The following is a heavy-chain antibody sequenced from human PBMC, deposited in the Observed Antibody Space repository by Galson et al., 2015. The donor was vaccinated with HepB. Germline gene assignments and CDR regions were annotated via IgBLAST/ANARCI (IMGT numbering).Heavy chain of an antibody. CDR3: ARGRRVLRFLEWPKPQED. CDR2: INHSGST. CDR1: GGSFSGYY. J-gene: IGHJ4*02. Sequence: SETLSLTCAVYGGSFSGYYWSWIRQPPGKGLEWIGEINHSGSTNYNPSLKSRVTISVDTSKNQFSLKLSAVTAADTAVYYCARGRRVLRFLEWPKPQEDWGQGTLVTVSS. D-gene: IGHD3-3*01. V-gene: IGHV4-34*01.